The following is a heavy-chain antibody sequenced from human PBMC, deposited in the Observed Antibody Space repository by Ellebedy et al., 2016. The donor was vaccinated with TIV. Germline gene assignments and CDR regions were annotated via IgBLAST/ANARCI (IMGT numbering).Heavy chain of an antibody. J-gene: IGHJ4*02. Sequence: GESLKISXAASGFTFSSYAMSWVRQAPGKGLEWFSAISGSGGSTYYADSVKGRFTISRDNSKNTLYLQMNSLRAEDTAVYYCAKAGSGYFEGYFDYWGQGTLVTVSS. V-gene: IGHV3-23*01. CDR1: GFTFSSYA. CDR3: AKAGSGYFEGYFDY. D-gene: IGHD3-22*01. CDR2: ISGSGGST.